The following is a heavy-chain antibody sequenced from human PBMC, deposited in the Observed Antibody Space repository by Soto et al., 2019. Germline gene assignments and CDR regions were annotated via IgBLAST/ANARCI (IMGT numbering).Heavy chain of an antibody. Sequence: QVQLVQSGAEVKKPGASVKVSCKASGYTFTSYYMHWVRQAPGQGLEWMGIINPSGGSTSYAQKFQGRVTMTRDTSTSTVYMELSSLRSEDTAVYYCARDAEYYYDSSARGPMDVWGQGTTVTVSS. J-gene: IGHJ6*02. D-gene: IGHD3-22*01. CDR3: ARDAEYYYDSSARGPMDV. V-gene: IGHV1-46*01. CDR2: INPSGGST. CDR1: GYTFTSYY.